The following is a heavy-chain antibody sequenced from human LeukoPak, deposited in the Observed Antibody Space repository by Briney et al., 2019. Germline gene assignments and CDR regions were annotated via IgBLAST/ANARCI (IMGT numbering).Heavy chain of an antibody. CDR2: IYYSGST. J-gene: IGHJ4*02. Sequence: SETLSLTCTVSGGSISSSIYYWGWIRHPPGKGLEWIGNIYYSGSTYYNPSLRSRVTISVDTSKNQFSLELISVTAADTAVYYCASSYCSSGICYIYFDYWGQGTLVTVSS. D-gene: IGHD2-8*01. CDR1: GGSISSSIYY. V-gene: IGHV4-39*01. CDR3: ASSYCSSGICYIYFDY.